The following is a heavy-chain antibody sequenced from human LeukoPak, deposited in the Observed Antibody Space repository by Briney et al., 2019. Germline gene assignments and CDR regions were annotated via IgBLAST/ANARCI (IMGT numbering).Heavy chain of an antibody. Sequence: GSLVKVSCKASGGTFSSYAISWVRQAPGQGLEWMGGIIPIFGTANYAQKFQGRVTITTDESTSTAYMELSSLRSEDTAVYYCASLQGVYNSSSWGAFDIWGQGTMVTVSS. V-gene: IGHV1-69*05. CDR2: IIPIFGTA. CDR3: ASLQGVYNSSSWGAFDI. D-gene: IGHD6-6*01. CDR1: GGTFSSYA. J-gene: IGHJ3*02.